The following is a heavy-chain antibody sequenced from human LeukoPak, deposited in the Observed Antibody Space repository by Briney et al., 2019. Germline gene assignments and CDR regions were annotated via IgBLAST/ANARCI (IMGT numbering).Heavy chain of an antibody. CDR1: GGSISSYY. D-gene: IGHD3-16*02. CDR2: IYYGGST. Sequence: SETLSLTCTVSGGSISSYYWSWIRQPPGKGLEWIGYIYYGGSTNYNPSLKSRVTISVDTSKNQFSLKLSSVTAADTAVYYCARYHYDYVWGSYRYDYWGQGTLVTVSS. CDR3: ARYHYDYVWGSYRYDY. V-gene: IGHV4-59*01. J-gene: IGHJ4*02.